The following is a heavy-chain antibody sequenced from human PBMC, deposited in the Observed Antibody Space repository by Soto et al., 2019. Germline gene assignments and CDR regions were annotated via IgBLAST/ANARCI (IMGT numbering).Heavy chain of an antibody. CDR2: IWYDGSNK. CDR3: ARGGSSGWYLPFDP. V-gene: IGHV3-33*01. CDR1: GFTFSSYG. D-gene: IGHD6-19*01. Sequence: QVQLVESGGGVVQPGRSLRLSCAASGFTFSSYGMHWVRQAPGTGLEWVAVIWYDGSNKYYADSVKGRFTISRDNSKNTLYLQMNILSAEDTAVYYCARGGSSGWYLPFDPWGQGTLVTVSS. J-gene: IGHJ5*02.